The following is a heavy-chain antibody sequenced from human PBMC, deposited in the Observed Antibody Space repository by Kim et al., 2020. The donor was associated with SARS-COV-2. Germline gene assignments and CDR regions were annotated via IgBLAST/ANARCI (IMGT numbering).Heavy chain of an antibody. CDR3: ARHGWGTRSPINWFDP. CDR2: IYYSGST. CDR1: GGSISSSSYY. J-gene: IGHJ5*02. V-gene: IGHV4-39*01. Sequence: SETLSLTCTVSGGSISSSSYYWGWIRQPPGKGLEWIGSIYYSGSTYYNPSLKSRVTISVDTSKNQFSLKLSSVTAAATAVYYCARHGWGTRSPINWFDPWGQGTLVTVSS. D-gene: IGHD3-10*01.